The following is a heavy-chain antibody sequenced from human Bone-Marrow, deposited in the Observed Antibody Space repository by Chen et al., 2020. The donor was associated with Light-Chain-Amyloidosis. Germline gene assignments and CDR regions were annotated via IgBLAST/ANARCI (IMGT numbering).Heavy chain of an antibody. D-gene: IGHD6-19*01. CDR1: GGSLSSGAYY. CDR2: FSYTGRS. J-gene: IGHJ4*02. V-gene: IGHV4-31*03. Sequence: QVQLQESGPGLVKPSQTLSLTCSVSGGSLSSGAYYWAWIRQHPGEGLEWIGYFSYTGRSYYNPSLRSRVSISGDMSKNQFSLKMNSVTTADTAVYYCVRSSAWSIYYWGQGILVTVSS. CDR3: VRSSAWSIYY.